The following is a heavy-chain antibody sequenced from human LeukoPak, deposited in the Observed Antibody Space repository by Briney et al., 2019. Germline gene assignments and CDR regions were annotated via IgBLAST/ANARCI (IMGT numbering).Heavy chain of an antibody. J-gene: IGHJ3*02. CDR2: IIPIFGTA. Sequence: SVKVSCKASGGTFSSYAISWVRQAAGQGLEWMGGIIPIFGTANYAQKFQGRVTITADESTSKAYMNLSSLRSEDTAVYYYARGGGYDSSGYFDAFDIWGQGTMVTVSS. CDR3: ARGGGYDSSGYFDAFDI. D-gene: IGHD3-22*01. CDR1: GGTFSSYA. V-gene: IGHV1-69*13.